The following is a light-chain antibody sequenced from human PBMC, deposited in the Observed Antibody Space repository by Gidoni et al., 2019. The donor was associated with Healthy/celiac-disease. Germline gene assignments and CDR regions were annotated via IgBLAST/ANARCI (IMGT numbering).Light chain of an antibody. Sequence: EIVLTQSPGTLSLSPGERATLSCMASQSVSSSYLAWYQQKPGQAPRLLIYGASSRATGIPDRFSGSGSGTYFTLTISRLEPEDFAVYYCQQYGSSPLYTFGQGTKLEIK. CDR1: QSVSSSY. J-gene: IGKJ2*01. V-gene: IGKV3-20*01. CDR3: QQYGSSPLYT. CDR2: GAS.